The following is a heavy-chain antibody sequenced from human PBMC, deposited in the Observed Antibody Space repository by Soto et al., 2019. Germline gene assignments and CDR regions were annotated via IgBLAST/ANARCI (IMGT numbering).Heavy chain of an antibody. Sequence: PGESLKISCKGSGYSFSSYWIGWVRQMPGKGLELMGIIYPDDSDTRYSPSFQSQVTTSVDKTSSTAYLQWSSLKASDTAMYYCARRDRWYRTYYFGMDVWGQGTTVTVSS. CDR3: ARRDRWYRTYYFGMDV. V-gene: IGHV5-51*01. D-gene: IGHD6-13*01. J-gene: IGHJ6*02. CDR1: GYSFSSYW. CDR2: IYPDDSDT.